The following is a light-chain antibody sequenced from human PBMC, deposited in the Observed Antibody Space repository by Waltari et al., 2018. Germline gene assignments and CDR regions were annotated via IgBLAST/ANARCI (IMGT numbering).Light chain of an antibody. CDR2: AAS. J-gene: IGKJ1*01. Sequence: EXXXTXXPXTXSXXXXXXPTLSSRAGQVITRHLVWYRQKPRQSPRLLIYAASTRATGIPDRFSGSGSGTDFSLTISRLEPEDFAVYYCQHYLRLPVTFGQGTKVEIK. CDR3: QHYLRLPVT. CDR1: QVITRH. V-gene: IGKV3-20*01.